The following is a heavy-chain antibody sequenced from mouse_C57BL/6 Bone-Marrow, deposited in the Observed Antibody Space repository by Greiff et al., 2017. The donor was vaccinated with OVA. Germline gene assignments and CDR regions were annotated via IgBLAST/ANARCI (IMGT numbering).Heavy chain of an antibody. CDR3: TRVYSNYYAMDY. Sequence: VQLQESGAELVRPGASVTLSCKASGYTFTDYEMHWVKQTPVHGLEWIGAIDPETGGTAYNQKFKGKAILTADKSSSTAYIELRSLTSEDSAVYYCTRVYSNYYAMDYWGQGTSVTVSS. V-gene: IGHV1-15*01. J-gene: IGHJ4*01. D-gene: IGHD2-5*01. CDR2: IDPETGGT. CDR1: GYTFTDYE.